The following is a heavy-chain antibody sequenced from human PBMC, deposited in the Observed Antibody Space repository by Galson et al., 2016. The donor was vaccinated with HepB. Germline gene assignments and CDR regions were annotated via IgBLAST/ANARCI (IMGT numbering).Heavy chain of an antibody. Sequence: STYYADAVRGRFTISRDNSKNTMFLQMSSLRAEDSAVYFCATDLNWGGFWGQGTLVTVSS. V-gene: IGHV3-53*01. CDR3: ATDLNWGGF. J-gene: IGHJ4*02. CDR2: ST. D-gene: IGHD7-27*01.